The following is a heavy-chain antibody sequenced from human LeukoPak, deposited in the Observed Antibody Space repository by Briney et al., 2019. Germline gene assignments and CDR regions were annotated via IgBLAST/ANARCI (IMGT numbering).Heavy chain of an antibody. CDR1: GFTFSSYW. CDR2: IKADGSES. CDR3: VRYEMDV. J-gene: IGHJ6*02. D-gene: IGHD3-3*01. V-gene: IGHV3-7*01. Sequence: PGGSLRLSCAASGFTFSSYWMMWVRQAQGKGLEWVATIKADGSESFHVDSVKGRFSISRDNTKNSLFLQLNSLRVEDTAVYYCVRYEMDVWGQGTTVTVSS.